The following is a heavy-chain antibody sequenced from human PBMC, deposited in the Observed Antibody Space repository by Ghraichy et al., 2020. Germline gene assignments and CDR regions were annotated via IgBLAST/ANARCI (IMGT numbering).Heavy chain of an antibody. J-gene: IGHJ4*02. Sequence: SETLSLTCAVYGGSFSGYYWSWIRQPPGKGLEWIGEINHSGSTNYNPSLKSRVTISVDTSKNQFSLKLSSVTAADTAVYYCARVSLVPYDIDYWGQGTLVTVSS. D-gene: IGHD3-9*01. CDR2: INHSGST. V-gene: IGHV4-34*01. CDR3: ARVSLVPYDIDY. CDR1: GGSFSGYY.